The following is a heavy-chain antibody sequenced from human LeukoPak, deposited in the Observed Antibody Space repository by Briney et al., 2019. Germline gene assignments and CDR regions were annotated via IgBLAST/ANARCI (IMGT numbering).Heavy chain of an antibody. Sequence: GGSLRLSCAASGFTFSSYGMHWVRQAPGKGLEWVAVISYDGSNKYYADSVKGRFTISRDNSKNTLYLQMNSLRAEDTAVYYCAKEGPNYDSSGYYSGYFQHWGQGTLVTVSS. CDR3: AKEGPNYDSSGYYSGYFQH. V-gene: IGHV3-30*18. CDR1: GFTFSSYG. J-gene: IGHJ1*01. CDR2: ISYDGSNK. D-gene: IGHD3-22*01.